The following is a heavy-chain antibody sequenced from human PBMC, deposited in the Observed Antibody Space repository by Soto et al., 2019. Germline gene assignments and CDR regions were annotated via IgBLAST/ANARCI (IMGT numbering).Heavy chain of an antibody. D-gene: IGHD4-17*01. CDR1: GGSFSGYY. CDR2: INHSGST. Sequence: SETLSLTCAVYGGSFSGYYWSWIRQPPGKGLEWIGEINHSGSTNYNPSLKSRVTISVDTSKNQFSLKLSSVTAADTAVYYCASVVYGDFRYLDYWGQGTPVTVSS. CDR3: ASVVYGDFRYLDY. J-gene: IGHJ4*02. V-gene: IGHV4-34*01.